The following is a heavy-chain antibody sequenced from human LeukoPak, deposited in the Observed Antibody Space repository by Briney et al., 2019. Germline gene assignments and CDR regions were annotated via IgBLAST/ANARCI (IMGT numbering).Heavy chain of an antibody. CDR3: AKDRPYITSWYGAGDY. J-gene: IGHJ4*02. CDR1: GFTFRSYG. CDR2: ISGSGFTI. V-gene: IGHV3-48*01. D-gene: IGHD6-13*01. Sequence: PGGSLRLSCAASGFTFRSYGMHWVRQAPGKGLEWISYISGSGFTIHYADSVKGRFTISRDNSKNTLYLQMNSLRAEDTAVYYCAKDRPYITSWYGAGDYWGQGTLVTVSS.